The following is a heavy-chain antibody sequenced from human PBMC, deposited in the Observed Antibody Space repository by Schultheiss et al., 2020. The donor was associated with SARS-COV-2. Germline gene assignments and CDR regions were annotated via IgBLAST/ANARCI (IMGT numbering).Heavy chain of an antibody. CDR1: GYSISSGYY. Sequence: SQTLSLTCAVSGYSISSGYYWGWIRQPAGKGLEWIGRVYASGSTNYNPSLRSRVTMSVDTSKNQFSLRLSSVTAADTAVYYCARHKQGAAPGPIDYWGQGTLVTVSS. D-gene: IGHD6-13*01. J-gene: IGHJ4*02. CDR2: VYASGST. V-gene: IGHV4-61*02. CDR3: ARHKQGAAPGPIDY.